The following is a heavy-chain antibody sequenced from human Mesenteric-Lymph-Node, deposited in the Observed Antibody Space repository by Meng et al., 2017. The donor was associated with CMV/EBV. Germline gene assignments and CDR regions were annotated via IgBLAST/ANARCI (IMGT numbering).Heavy chain of an antibody. V-gene: IGHV3-53*05. CDR2: LYSDGST. J-gene: IGHJ6*02. CDR3: ASPYYDFWSGYTYYYYYGMDV. D-gene: IGHD3-3*01. CDR1: GLTVSRNY. Sequence: GGSLRLSCAASGLTVSRNYMNWVRQVPGKGLEWVSLLYSDGSTYYADSVKGRFTISRDNSKNTLYLQMNSLRAEDTAVYYCASPYYDFWSGYTYYYYYGMDVWGQGTTVTVSS.